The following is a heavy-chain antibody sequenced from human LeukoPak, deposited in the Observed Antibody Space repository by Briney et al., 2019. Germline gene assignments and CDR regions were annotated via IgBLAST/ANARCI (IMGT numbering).Heavy chain of an antibody. CDR3: ARVGYYDFWSGPDYFDY. V-gene: IGHV1-2*02. Sequence: ASVKVSCKASGYTFTGYYMHWVRQAPGQGLEWMGWINPNSGGTNYAQKFRGRVTMTRDTSISTAYMELSRLRSDDTAVYYCARVGYYDFWSGPDYFDYWGQGTLVTVSS. CDR1: GYTFTGYY. D-gene: IGHD3-3*01. J-gene: IGHJ4*02. CDR2: INPNSGGT.